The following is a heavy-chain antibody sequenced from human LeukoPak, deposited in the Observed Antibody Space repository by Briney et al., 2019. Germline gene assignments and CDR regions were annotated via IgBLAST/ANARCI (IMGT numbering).Heavy chain of an antibody. CDR3: ARNDAKMVTVDY. CDR2: IHYGANT. J-gene: IGHJ4*02. D-gene: IGHD2-21*02. CDR1: GVSITSSSYY. Sequence: SEILSSTCTVSGVSITSSSYYWGWIRQPPGKGPEWIGSIHYGANTYRNPSLKSRVTISMDTSKNHFSLSLSSVTAADTAVYYCARNDAKMVTVDYWGQGTLVTVSS. V-gene: IGHV4-39*02.